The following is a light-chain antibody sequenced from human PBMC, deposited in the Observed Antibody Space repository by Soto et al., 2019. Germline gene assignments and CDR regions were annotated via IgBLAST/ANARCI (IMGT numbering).Light chain of an antibody. CDR3: SSYTSNSTRV. CDR2: DVS. V-gene: IGLV2-14*01. Sequence: QSALTQPASVSGSPGQSITISCTGTSSDVGGYNYVSWYQQHPGKAPKLMIYDVSNRPSGVSNRFSGSKSGNTASLTISGHKAQDEADYYCSSYTSNSTRVFGTGTKLTVL. J-gene: IGLJ1*01. CDR1: SSDVGGYNY.